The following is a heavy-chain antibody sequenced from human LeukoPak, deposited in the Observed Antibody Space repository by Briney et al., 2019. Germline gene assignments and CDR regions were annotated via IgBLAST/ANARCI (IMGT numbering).Heavy chain of an antibody. CDR1: GFTFSKYW. J-gene: IGHJ6*02. V-gene: IGHV3-7*01. D-gene: IGHD6-19*01. CDR3: ARDLRIAVAGPPGEYYYGMDV. CDR2: IKHDGSAK. Sequence: GGSLRLSCAASGFTFSKYWMSWVRQAPGKGPEWVANIKHDGSAKYYVDSVKGRFTISRDNAKNSLYLQMNSLRAEDTAVYYCARDLRIAVAGPPGEYYYGMDVWGQGTTVTVSS.